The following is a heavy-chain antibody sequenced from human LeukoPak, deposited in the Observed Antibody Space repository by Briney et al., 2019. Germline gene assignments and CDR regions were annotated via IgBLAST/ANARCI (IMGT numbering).Heavy chain of an antibody. CDR3: ARYSGSYYYYFDY. CDR2: IHYTGST. V-gene: IGHV4-59*08. D-gene: IGHD1-26*01. J-gene: IGHJ4*02. CDR1: GGSISSYY. Sequence: PSETLSLTCTVSGGSISSYYWSWIRQPPGKGLEWIGFIHYTGSTNYNPSLKSRVTISVDTSKNQFSLKLSSVTAADTAVYYCARYSGSYYYYFDYWGQGTLVTVSS.